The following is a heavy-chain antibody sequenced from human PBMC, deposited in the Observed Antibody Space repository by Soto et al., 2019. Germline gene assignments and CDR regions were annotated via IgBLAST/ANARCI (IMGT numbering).Heavy chain of an antibody. CDR2: IQSGGTT. Sequence: GGSLRLSCAASGFTVSSKYMSWVRQAPGKGLEWVSLIQSGGTTYYADSVKGRFTISRDTSENTLHLQMDSLRAEDTAVYYCAREGVIAAAGLYYYYGMDVWGQGTTVTVSS. D-gene: IGHD6-13*01. V-gene: IGHV3-66*01. CDR3: AREGVIAAAGLYYYYGMDV. CDR1: GFTVSSKY. J-gene: IGHJ6*02.